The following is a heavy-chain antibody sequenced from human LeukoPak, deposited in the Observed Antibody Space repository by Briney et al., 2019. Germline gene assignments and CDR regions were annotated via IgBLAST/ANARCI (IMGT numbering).Heavy chain of an antibody. CDR3: ASVKYYYYYMDV. CDR2: IYYSGST. J-gene: IGHJ6*03. V-gene: IGHV4-59*01. Sequence: SETLSLTCTVSGGSISNKYWSWIRQPPGKGLEWIGYIYYSGSTNYNPSLKSRVTILVDTSKNQFSLKLSSVTAADTAVYYCASVKYYYYYMDVWGKGTTVTVSS. CDR1: GGSISNKY. D-gene: IGHD2/OR15-2a*01.